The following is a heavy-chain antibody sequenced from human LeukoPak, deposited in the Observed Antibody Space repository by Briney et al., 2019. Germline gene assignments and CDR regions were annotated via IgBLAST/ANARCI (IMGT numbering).Heavy chain of an antibody. D-gene: IGHD5-18*01. Sequence: GGSLRLSCAASGFTFSTYSMNWVRQAPGKGLEGVSSMRSSRSYIYYGDSVKGLFTISRDNADNSLYLQMNSLRAEEPAVYYCARDLGYSFDYWGQGTLVTVSS. CDR2: MRSSRSYI. V-gene: IGHV3-21*01. CDR1: GFTFSTYS. J-gene: IGHJ4*02. CDR3: ARDLGYSFDY.